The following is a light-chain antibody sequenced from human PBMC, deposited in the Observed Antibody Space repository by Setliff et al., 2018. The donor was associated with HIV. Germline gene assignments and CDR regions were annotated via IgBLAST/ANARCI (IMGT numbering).Light chain of an antibody. V-gene: IGLV2-8*01. CDR2: EVN. J-gene: IGLJ1*01. CDR3: SSYAGNDNFV. Sequence: QSVLTQPASVSGSPGQSITISCTGSNSDVGNYNQVSWYQQYPGEAPRLIIFEVNERPSGVPDRFSGSKSGNTASLTVSGLQAEDEGDYYCSSYAGNDNFVFGTGTKVTVL. CDR1: NSDVGNYNQ.